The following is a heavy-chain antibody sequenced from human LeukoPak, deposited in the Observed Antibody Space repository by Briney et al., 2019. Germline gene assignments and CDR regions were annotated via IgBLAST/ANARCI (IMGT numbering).Heavy chain of an antibody. V-gene: IGHV1-18*01. CDR3: AGTRGLDYYYGMDV. D-gene: IGHD3-10*01. Sequence: ASVKVSCKASGYTFTSYGISWVRQAPGQGLEWMGWISAYNGNTNYAQKLQGRVTMTTDTSTSTAYMELRSLRSGDTAVYYCAGTRGLDYYYGMDVWGQGTTVTVSS. CDR1: GYTFTSYG. J-gene: IGHJ6*02. CDR2: ISAYNGNT.